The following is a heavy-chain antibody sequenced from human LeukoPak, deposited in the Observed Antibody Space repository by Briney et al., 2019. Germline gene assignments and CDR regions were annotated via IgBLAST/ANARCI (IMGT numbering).Heavy chain of an antibody. J-gene: IGHJ4*02. CDR1: GFTFNRFY. D-gene: IGHD6-13*01. Sequence: QPGGSLRLSCSASGFTFNRFYLHWVRQAPGKGLEWVSVIYSGGYTYYAGSVKGRFTISRDNSKNTLYLQMNSLRADDTAVYYCASAIGSIWYEFDYWGQGTLVTVSS. CDR2: IYSGGYT. V-gene: IGHV3-53*01. CDR3: ASAIGSIWYEFDY.